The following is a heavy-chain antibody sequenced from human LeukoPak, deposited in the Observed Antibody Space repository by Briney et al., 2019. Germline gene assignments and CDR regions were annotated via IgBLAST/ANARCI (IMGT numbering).Heavy chain of an antibody. J-gene: IGHJ5*02. CDR3: AEEEGGWFDP. CDR1: GFTFSSYE. D-gene: IGHD2-15*01. Sequence: ASLRLSCAASGFTFSSYEMNWVRHPPGKGLEWVSSISTSSSYIYYADSVKGRFTIFRDNARNSLFLQMNSLRAEDTAVYYCAEEEGGWFDPWGQGTLVTVSS. V-gene: IGHV3-21*01. CDR2: ISTSSSYI.